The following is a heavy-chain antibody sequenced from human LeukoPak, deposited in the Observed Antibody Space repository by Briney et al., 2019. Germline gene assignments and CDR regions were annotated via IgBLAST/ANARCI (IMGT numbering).Heavy chain of an antibody. D-gene: IGHD3-22*01. J-gene: IGHJ4*02. Sequence: PSETLSLTCAVYGGSFSGYYWSWIRQPPGKGLEWIGEINHSGSINYNPSLKSRVTISVDTSKNQFSLKLSSVTAADTAVYYCARVDSGAYNFESWGQGTLVTVSS. CDR2: INHSGSI. CDR3: ARVDSGAYNFES. V-gene: IGHV4-34*01. CDR1: GGSFSGYY.